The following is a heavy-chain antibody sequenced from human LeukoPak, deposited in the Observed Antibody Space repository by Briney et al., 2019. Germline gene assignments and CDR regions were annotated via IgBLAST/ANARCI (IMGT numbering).Heavy chain of an antibody. V-gene: IGHV3-49*04. CDR3: TRERLRSYAFDI. CDR1: GFTSGDYA. J-gene: IGHJ3*02. CDR2: IRSKAYGGTT. D-gene: IGHD4-17*01. Sequence: GGSLRLSRTASGFTSGDYAMSWVRQAPGKGLEGVGFIRSKAYGGTTEYAASVKGRFTISRDDSKSIAYLQMNSLKTEDTAVYYCTRERLRSYAFDIWGQGTMVTVSS.